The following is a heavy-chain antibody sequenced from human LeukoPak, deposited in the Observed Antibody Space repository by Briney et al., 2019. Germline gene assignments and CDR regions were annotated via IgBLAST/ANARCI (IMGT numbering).Heavy chain of an antibody. J-gene: IGHJ4*02. V-gene: IGHV3-23*01. CDR3: AKHSSLDY. D-gene: IGHD6-13*01. CDR2: ISGSGGST. Sequence: GGSLRLSCAASGFTFSSYTMSWVRQAPGTGREWVSAISGSGGSTYYADSVKGRFTISRDNSKNTLDLQMNSLRAEDTAVYYCAKHSSLDYWGQGTLVTVSS. CDR1: GFTFSSYT.